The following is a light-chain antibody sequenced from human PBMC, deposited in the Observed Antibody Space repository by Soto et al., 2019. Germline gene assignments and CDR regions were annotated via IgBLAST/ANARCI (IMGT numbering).Light chain of an antibody. CDR2: GAS. CDR3: QQFNNWPLT. J-gene: IGKJ4*01. V-gene: IGKV3-15*01. Sequence: EIVMTQSPATLSVSLGEGVTLSCRASQSIRGDLAWYQQKPGQTPRLLIYGASTRATGVPARFSGSGSGTAFTLTISSLQSEDSAVYYCQQFNNWPLTFGGGTKVEIK. CDR1: QSIRGD.